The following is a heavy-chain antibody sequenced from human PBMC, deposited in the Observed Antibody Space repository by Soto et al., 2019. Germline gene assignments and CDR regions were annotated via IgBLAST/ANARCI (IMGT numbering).Heavy chain of an antibody. D-gene: IGHD2-8*01. CDR1: GGSVSSGTYY. Sequence: PSETLSLTCTVSGGSVSSGTYYWTWIRQPPGKGLEWIGYISYSGSTDYNPSLKSRVTISVDTSKNHFSLKLTSVTAADTAVYYCAREWSYFDYWGQGTLVTVSS. CDR3: AREWSYFDY. J-gene: IGHJ4*02. V-gene: IGHV4-61*03. CDR2: ISYSGST.